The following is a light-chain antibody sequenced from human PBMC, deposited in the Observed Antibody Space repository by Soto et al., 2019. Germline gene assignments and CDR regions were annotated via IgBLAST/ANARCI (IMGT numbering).Light chain of an antibody. J-gene: IGKJ5*01. V-gene: IGKV1-39*01. CDR3: QHSYSTT. CDR1: QSISSY. Sequence: DIQMTQSPSSLSASVGDRVTITCRASQSISSYLNWYQQKPGKAPKLLIYAASSLQSGVPSRFSGSGSGTDFTLTISSLQPEDFATYCCQHSYSTTFGQGTRLEIK. CDR2: AAS.